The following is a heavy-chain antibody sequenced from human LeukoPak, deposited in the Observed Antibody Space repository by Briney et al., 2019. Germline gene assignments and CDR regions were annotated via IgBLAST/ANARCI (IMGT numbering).Heavy chain of an antibody. Sequence: GGSLRLSCVASGFTFSSYGMHWVRQAPGKGLEWVSFIRYDGSNKYYADSVKGRLTISRDNSKNTLYLQMNSLRAEDTAVYYCANQDSTEYSYYFDFWGQGTLVTVSS. CDR3: ANQDSTEYSYYFDF. J-gene: IGHJ4*02. CDR2: IRYDGSNK. V-gene: IGHV3-30*02. CDR1: GFTFSSYG. D-gene: IGHD2/OR15-2a*01.